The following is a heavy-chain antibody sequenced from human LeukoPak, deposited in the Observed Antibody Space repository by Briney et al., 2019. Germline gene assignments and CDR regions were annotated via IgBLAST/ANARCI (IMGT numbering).Heavy chain of an antibody. CDR1: GGSISSGGYY. D-gene: IGHD4-17*01. V-gene: IGHV4-31*03. J-gene: IGHJ4*02. CDR3: ARTSTVTRPYYFDY. Sequence: SETLSLTCTVSGGSISSGGYYWSWIRQHPGKSLEWIGYIYYSGSTYYNPSLKSRVTISVDTSKNQFSLKLSSVTAADTAVYYCARTSTVTRPYYFDYWGQGTLVTVSS. CDR2: IYYSGST.